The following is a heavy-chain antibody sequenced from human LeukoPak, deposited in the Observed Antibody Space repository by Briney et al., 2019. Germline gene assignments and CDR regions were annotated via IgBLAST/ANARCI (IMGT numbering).Heavy chain of an antibody. CDR2: IYTSGST. J-gene: IGHJ4*02. CDR3: ARSELLWFGGVNSGFDY. D-gene: IGHD3-10*01. Sequence: PSETLSLTCTVSGGSISSGGYYWSWIRQHPGKGLEWIGRIYTSGSTNYNPSLKSRVTISVDTSKNQFSLKLSSVTAADTAVYYCARSELLWFGGVNSGFDYWGQGTLVTVSP. CDR1: GGSISSGGYY. V-gene: IGHV4-61*08.